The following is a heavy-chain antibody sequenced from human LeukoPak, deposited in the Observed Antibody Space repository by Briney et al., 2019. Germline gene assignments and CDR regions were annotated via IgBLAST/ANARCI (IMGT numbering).Heavy chain of an antibody. J-gene: IGHJ5*02. CDR2: VHHSGST. CDR3: ARRSTVAGRGRFDP. V-gene: IGHV4-39*01. CDR1: GGSIRRTSYY. D-gene: IGHD6-19*01. Sequence: SETLSLTCTVSGGSIRRTSYYWGWIRQPPGKGLEWLGSVHHSGSTYDNPSLKSRVTISVDTSKNQFSLKLISVTAADTAVYYCARRSTVAGRGRFDPWGQGTLVTVSS.